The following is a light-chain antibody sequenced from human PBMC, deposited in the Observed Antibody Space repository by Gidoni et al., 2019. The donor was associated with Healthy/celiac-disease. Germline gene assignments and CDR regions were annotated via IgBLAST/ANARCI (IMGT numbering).Light chain of an antibody. CDR1: QSVSSY. CDR2: DAS. J-gene: IGKJ4*01. CDR3: QQRSNPPT. Sequence: IVLTQSPATLSLSPGERVTLSCRASQSVSSYLAWYQQKPGQAPRLLIYDASNRATGIPARFSGSGSGTDFTLTISSLEPEDFAVYYCQQRSNPPTFGGXTKVEIK. V-gene: IGKV3-11*01.